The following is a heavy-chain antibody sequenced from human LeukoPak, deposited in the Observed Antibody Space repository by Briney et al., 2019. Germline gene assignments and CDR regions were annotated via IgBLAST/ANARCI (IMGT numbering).Heavy chain of an antibody. CDR3: ARRSYGGNASSGFDI. CDR2: ICYSGST. V-gene: IGHV4-39*01. Sequence: SETLSLTCTVSGGCINSSSYYWGWIRQPPGKGLEWIGRICYSGSTYYNPSLKSRVTISVDTSKNQFSLKLSSVTAADTAVYYCARRSYGGNASSGFDIWGQGTMVTVSS. CDR1: GGCINSSSYY. D-gene: IGHD4-23*01. J-gene: IGHJ3*02.